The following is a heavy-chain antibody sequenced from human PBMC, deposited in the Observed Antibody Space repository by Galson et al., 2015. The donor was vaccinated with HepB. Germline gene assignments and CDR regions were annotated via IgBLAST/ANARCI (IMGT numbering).Heavy chain of an antibody. CDR3: ARDGIAAAGTGAWGY. Sequence: SLRLSCAASGFTFSSYGMHWVRQAPGKGLEWVAVIWYDGSNKYYADSVKGRFTISRDNSKNTLYLQMNSLRAEDTAVYYCARDGIAAAGTGAWGYWGQGTLVTVSS. CDR2: IWYDGSNK. D-gene: IGHD6-13*01. V-gene: IGHV3-33*01. CDR1: GFTFSSYG. J-gene: IGHJ4*02.